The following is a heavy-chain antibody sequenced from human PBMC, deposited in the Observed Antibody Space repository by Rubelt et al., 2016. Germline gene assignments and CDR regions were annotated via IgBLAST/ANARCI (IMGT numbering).Heavy chain of an antibody. CDR2: IDSGAVNT. J-gene: IGHJ6*02. Sequence: EVQLVESGGGLIQPGGSLRLSCAASGFTVSSNFLTWVRQAPGKGLEWVSVIDSGAVNTYYADSVKGRFTIHRDNSKNTLYLQLHSLRVEDTAVYYCARLNAGMSAMDVWGQGTTVTVSS. CDR3: ARLNAGMSAMDV. V-gene: IGHV3-53*01. D-gene: IGHD2-2*01. CDR1: GFTVSSNF.